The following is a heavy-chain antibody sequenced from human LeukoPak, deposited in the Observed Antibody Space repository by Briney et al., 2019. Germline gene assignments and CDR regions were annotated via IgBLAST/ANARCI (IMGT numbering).Heavy chain of an antibody. V-gene: IGHV3-48*03. CDR3: AQIYTYGSSQFDY. D-gene: IGHD5-18*01. CDR2: ISSSGSTT. J-gene: IGHJ4*02. CDR1: GFTFSNYE. Sequence: PGGPLSLSCAASGFTFSNYEMNWVRQAPGRGREGVPYISSSGSTTYYADSVKARFTISRDNAQSSLYLQMNSLRAEHTAVYYCAQIYTYGSSQFDYWGQGTLVTVSS.